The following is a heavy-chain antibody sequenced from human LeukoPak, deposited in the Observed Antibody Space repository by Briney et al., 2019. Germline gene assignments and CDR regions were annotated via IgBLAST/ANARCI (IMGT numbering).Heavy chain of an antibody. CDR2: IYPGDSDT. CDR1: GYSFTTYW. V-gene: IGHV5-51*01. D-gene: IGHD2-2*01. J-gene: IGHJ4*02. Sequence: PGESLKISCRGSGYSFTTYWIGWVRQMPGKGLEWMGIIYPGDSDTRYSPSFQGQVTMSADKSINTAYLQWSSLKASDTAMYYCARRQGCSSTSCPPDYWGQGTLVIVSS. CDR3: ARRQGCSSTSCPPDY.